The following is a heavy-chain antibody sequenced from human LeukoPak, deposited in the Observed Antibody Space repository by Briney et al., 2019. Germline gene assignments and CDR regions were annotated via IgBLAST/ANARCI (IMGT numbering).Heavy chain of an antibody. CDR1: GFTFSSYS. Sequence: GGSLRLSCAASGFTFSSYSMNWVRQAPGKGLEWVSSISSSSSYIYYADSVKGRFTIPRDNAKNSLYLQMNSLRAEDTAVYYCARENIAAAGIVWGQGTLVTVSS. V-gene: IGHV3-21*01. D-gene: IGHD6-13*01. CDR3: ARENIAAAGIV. CDR2: ISSSSSYI. J-gene: IGHJ4*02.